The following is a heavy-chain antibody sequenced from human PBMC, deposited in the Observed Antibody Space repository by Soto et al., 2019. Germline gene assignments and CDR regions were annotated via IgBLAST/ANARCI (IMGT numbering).Heavy chain of an antibody. CDR2: ISGSGGST. V-gene: IGHV3-23*01. Sequence: GGSLRLSCAASGFTFSSYAMSWARQTPGKGLEWVSAISGSGGSTYYADSVKGRFTISRDNSKNTLYLQMNSLRAEDTAVYYCAKAWDYPAQAGYFDYWGQGTLVTVSS. J-gene: IGHJ4*02. D-gene: IGHD3-16*01. CDR1: GFTFSSYA. CDR3: AKAWDYPAQAGYFDY.